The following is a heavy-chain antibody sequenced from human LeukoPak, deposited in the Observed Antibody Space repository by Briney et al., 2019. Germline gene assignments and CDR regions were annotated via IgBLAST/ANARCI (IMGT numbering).Heavy chain of an antibody. D-gene: IGHD3-16*01. CDR1: GFTFSSYA. Sequence: PGRSLRLSCAASGFTFSSYAMHWVRQAPGKGLEWVAVISYDGSNKYYADSVKGRFTISRDNSKNTLYLQMNSLRAEDTAVYYCARDGALDYWGQGTLVTVSS. CDR2: ISYDGSNK. CDR3: ARDGALDY. J-gene: IGHJ4*02. V-gene: IGHV3-30-3*01.